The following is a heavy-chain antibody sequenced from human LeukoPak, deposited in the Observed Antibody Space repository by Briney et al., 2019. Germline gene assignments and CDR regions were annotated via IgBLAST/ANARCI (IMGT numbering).Heavy chain of an antibody. D-gene: IGHD4-17*01. J-gene: IGHJ4*02. V-gene: IGHV1-2*02. CDR3: ATLYGDYVASDY. Sequence: ASVKVSCKASGYTFTRYYIHWVRQAPGQGLEWMGWINPNSGGTNYGQKFQGRVTMTRDTSISTAYMDLSRPTSDDTAVYYCATLYGDYVASDYWGQGTLVTVSS. CDR2: INPNSGGT. CDR1: GYTFTRYY.